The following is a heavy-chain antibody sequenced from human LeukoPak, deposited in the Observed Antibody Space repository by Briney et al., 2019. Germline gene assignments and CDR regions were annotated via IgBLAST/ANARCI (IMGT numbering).Heavy chain of an antibody. CDR1: GFTFSSSA. CDR2: ISGGGETT. Sequence: GGSLRLSCAASGFTFSSSAMSWVRQAPGKGLEWVSSISGGGETTYYADSAKGRFTISRDNSQNTLYLQMNSLRAEDTAVYYCARDYADYVGYFFFDYWGQGTLVTVSS. D-gene: IGHD4-17*01. J-gene: IGHJ4*02. V-gene: IGHV3-23*01. CDR3: ARDYADYVGYFFFDY.